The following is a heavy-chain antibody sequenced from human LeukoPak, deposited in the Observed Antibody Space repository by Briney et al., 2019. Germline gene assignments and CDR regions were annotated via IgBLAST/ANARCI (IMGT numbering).Heavy chain of an antibody. J-gene: IGHJ6*03. CDR3: ARGAQDPRRAHYYYMDV. CDR2: IIPIFGTA. V-gene: IGHV1-69*05. Sequence: GASVKVSCKASGYTFTSYAISWVRQAPGQGLEWMGGIIPIFGTANYAQKFQGRVTITTDESTSTAYMGLSSLRSEDTAVYYCARGAQDPRRAHYYYMDVWGKGTTVTVSS. CDR1: GYTFTSYA.